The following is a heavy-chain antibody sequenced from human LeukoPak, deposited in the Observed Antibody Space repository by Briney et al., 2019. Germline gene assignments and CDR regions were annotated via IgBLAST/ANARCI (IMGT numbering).Heavy chain of an antibody. CDR2: ISCHTGNT. V-gene: IGHV1-18*01. CDR1: GHTFDSYG. Sequence: GASVKVSCEASGHTFDSYGISWVRQAPGQGLEWMGWISCHTGNTNHAQKFQDRVTMTMDTSTTTVYMELRSLRSDDTAVYYCARDTRDYGMDVWGQGTTVTVSS. J-gene: IGHJ6*02. D-gene: IGHD1-26*01. CDR3: ARDTRDYGMDV.